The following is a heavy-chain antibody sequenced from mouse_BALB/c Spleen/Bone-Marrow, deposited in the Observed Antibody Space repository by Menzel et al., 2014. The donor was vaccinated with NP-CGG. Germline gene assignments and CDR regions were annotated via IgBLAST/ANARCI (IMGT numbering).Heavy chain of an antibody. CDR2: INPYNDGI. Sequence: VQLQQSGPELVKPGASVKMSCKAPGYTFTSYVMHWVKQKPGQGLEWIGYINPYNDGIKYNEKFKGKATLTSDKSSSTAYMELSSLTSEDSAVYCCAKSRGCFDVWGAGTTVTVSS. V-gene: IGHV1-14*01. CDR1: GYTFTSYV. J-gene: IGHJ1*01. CDR3: AKSRGCFDV.